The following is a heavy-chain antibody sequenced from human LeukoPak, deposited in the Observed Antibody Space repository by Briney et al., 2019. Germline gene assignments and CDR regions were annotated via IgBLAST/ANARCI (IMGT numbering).Heavy chain of an antibody. D-gene: IGHD3-10*01. CDR2: IIPIFGTA. V-gene: IGHV1-69*13. J-gene: IGHJ3*02. Sequence: ASVKVSCKASGGTFSSYAISWVRQAPGQGLEWMGGIIPIFGTANHAQKFQGRVTITADESTSTAYMELSSLRSEDTAVYYCARTDNEEYYYGSYDIWGQGTMVTVSS. CDR3: ARTDNEEYYYGSYDI. CDR1: GGTFSSYA.